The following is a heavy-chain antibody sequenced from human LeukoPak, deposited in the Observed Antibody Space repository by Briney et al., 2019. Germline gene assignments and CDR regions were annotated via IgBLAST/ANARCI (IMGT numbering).Heavy chain of an antibody. D-gene: IGHD4-17*01. J-gene: IGHJ4*02. CDR1: GGSISSSGFF. CDR2: ISYSGSP. V-gene: IGHV4-31*03. Sequence: SETLSLTCTASGGSISSSGFFWSWIRQHPGKGLESIGYISYSGSPYYNPSLKSRLTMSVDTSKNEFSLQLTSLTAADMAVYYCAKGPGAEGLGNWGQGTLVIVSS. CDR3: AKGPGAEGLGN.